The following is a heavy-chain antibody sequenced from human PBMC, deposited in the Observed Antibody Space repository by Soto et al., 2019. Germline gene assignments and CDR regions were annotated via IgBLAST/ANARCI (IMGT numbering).Heavy chain of an antibody. CDR1: GYTFTNYD. J-gene: IGHJ4*02. V-gene: IGHV1-8*01. D-gene: IGHD4-17*01. CDR2: TNPKSGYT. Sequence: QVKLVQSGAEVKKPGASVKVSCKASGYTFTNYDINWVRQATGQGLEWMGWTNPKSGYTGFAQKFQGRVTMTRDSSISTAYMELHSLTSEDTAVYYCARTDGDLDYWGQGTLITVSS. CDR3: ARTDGDLDY.